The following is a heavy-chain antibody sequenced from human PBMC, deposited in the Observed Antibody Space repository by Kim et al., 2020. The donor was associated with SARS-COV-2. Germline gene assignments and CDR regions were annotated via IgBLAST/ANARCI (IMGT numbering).Heavy chain of an antibody. D-gene: IGHD3-10*01. Sequence: SETLSLTCAVYGGSFSGYYWSWIRQPPGKGLEWIGEINHSGSTNYNPSLKSRVTISVDTSKNQFSLKLSSVTAADTAVYYCARGTYYYGSGMGAPFDPWGQGTLVTVSS. CDR3: ARGTYYYGSGMGAPFDP. CDR2: INHSGST. CDR1: GGSFSGYY. J-gene: IGHJ5*02. V-gene: IGHV4-34*01.